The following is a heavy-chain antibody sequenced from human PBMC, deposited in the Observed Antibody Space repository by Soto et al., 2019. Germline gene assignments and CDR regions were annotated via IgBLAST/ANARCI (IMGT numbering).Heavy chain of an antibody. J-gene: IGHJ5*02. V-gene: IGHV1-18*04. CDR2: ISAYNGNT. Sequence: QVQLVQSGAEVKKPGASVKVSCKASGYTFTSYGISWVRQAPGQGLEWMGWISAYNGNTNYAQKLQGRVTMTTDTSTSTAYMELRSLRSDATAVYYCARDIFLRFGEGPNWFDPWGQGTLVTVSS. CDR3: ARDIFLRFGEGPNWFDP. CDR1: GYTFTSYG. D-gene: IGHD3-10*01.